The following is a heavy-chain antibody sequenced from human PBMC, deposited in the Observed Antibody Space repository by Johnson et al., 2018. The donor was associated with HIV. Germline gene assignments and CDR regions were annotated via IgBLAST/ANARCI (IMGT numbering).Heavy chain of an antibody. V-gene: IGHV3-30*18. D-gene: IGHD1-14*01. CDR3: VKPKNPDAFDI. J-gene: IGHJ3*02. CDR2: ISYDGSNK. CDR1: GFTFSSYA. Sequence: QVQLVESGGGLIQPGGSLRLSCAASGFTFSSYAMHWVRQAPGKGLEWVAVISYDGSNKYYADSVTGRFTISRDNSKNTLYLQMNSLTAEDTAVYYLVKPKNPDAFDIWGQGTKVTVSS.